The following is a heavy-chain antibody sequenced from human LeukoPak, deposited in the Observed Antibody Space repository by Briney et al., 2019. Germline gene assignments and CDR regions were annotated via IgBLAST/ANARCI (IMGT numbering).Heavy chain of an antibody. CDR2: IWYDGSNK. J-gene: IGHJ3*02. V-gene: IGHV3-33*08. D-gene: IGHD3-3*01. CDR3: ARDSDSGDAFDI. CDR1: GFALSTYA. Sequence: GGSLRLSCAASGFALSTYAVHWVRQAPGKGLEWVAVIWYDGSNKYYADSVKGRFTISRDNSKNTLYLQMNSLRAEDTAVYYCARDSDSGDAFDIWGQGTMVTVSS.